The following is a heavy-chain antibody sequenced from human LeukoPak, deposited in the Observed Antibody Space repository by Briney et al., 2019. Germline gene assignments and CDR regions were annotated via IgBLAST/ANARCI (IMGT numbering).Heavy chain of an antibody. J-gene: IGHJ6*03. V-gene: IGHV3-30*04. CDR3: ARRGYDCSSTSCYLPPYYYYYYMDV. CDR2: ISYGGSNK. D-gene: IGHD2-2*01. Sequence: GGSLRLSCAASGFTFSSYAMHWVRQAPGKGLEWVAVISYGGSNKYYADSVKGRFTISRDNSKNTLYLQMNSLRAEDTAVYYCARRGYDCSSTSCYLPPYYYYYYMDVWGKGTTVTVSS. CDR1: GFTFSSYA.